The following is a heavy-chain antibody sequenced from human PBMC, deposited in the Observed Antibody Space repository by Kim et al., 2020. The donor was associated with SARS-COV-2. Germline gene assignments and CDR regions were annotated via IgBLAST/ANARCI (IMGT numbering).Heavy chain of an antibody. D-gene: IGHD3-22*01. Sequence: PSLRGRVTISVDTSKNQFSLKLSSVPAADTAVYYCARRTRGYHTADAFDIWGQGTMVTVSS. V-gene: IGHV4-39*01. J-gene: IGHJ3*02. CDR3: ARRTRGYHTADAFDI.